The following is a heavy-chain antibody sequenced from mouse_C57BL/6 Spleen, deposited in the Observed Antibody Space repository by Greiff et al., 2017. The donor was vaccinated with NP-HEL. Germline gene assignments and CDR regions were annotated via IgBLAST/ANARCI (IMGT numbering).Heavy chain of an antibody. Sequence: QVQLKQSGPGLVAPSQSLSITCTVSGFSLTSYGVDWVRQPPGKGLEWLGVIWGGGSTNYNSALMSRLSISKDNSKSQVFLKINSLQTDDTAMYYCAEHDSSGPRGYAMDYWGQGTSVTVSS. CDR3: AEHDSSGPRGYAMDY. D-gene: IGHD3-2*02. CDR2: IWGGGST. J-gene: IGHJ4*01. CDR1: GFSLTSYG. V-gene: IGHV2-9*01.